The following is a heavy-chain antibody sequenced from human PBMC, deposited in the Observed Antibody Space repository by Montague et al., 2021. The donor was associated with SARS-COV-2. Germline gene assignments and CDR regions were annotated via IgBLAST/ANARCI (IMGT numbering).Heavy chain of an antibody. CDR3: ARFGSGTLEFDL. CDR2: IRTTGHT. CDR1: GASISTGIYY. Sequence: SQTLSLTCTVSGASISTGIYYWSWIRRPAGKGLEWIGRIRTTGHTDYNSSLESRVFMSVDTSTNQFSLSLTSVTAADTAVYFCARFGSGTLEFDLWGQGTLVTVSS. J-gene: IGHJ4*02. D-gene: IGHD1-26*01. V-gene: IGHV4-61*02.